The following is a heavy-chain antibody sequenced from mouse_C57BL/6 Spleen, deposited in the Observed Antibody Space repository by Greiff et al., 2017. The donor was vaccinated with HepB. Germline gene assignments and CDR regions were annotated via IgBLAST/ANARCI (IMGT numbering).Heavy chain of an antibody. D-gene: IGHD1-1*01. CDR3: ARTPYPVVALYYAMDY. V-gene: IGHV2-9-1*01. CDR1: GFSLTSYA. CDR2: IWTGGGT. Sequence: VMLVESGPGLVAPSQSLSITCTVSGFSLTSYAISWVRQPPGKGLEWLGVIWTGGGTNYNSALKSRLSISKDNSKSQVFLKMTSLQTDDTARYYCARTPYPVVALYYAMDYWGQGTSVTVSS. J-gene: IGHJ4*01.